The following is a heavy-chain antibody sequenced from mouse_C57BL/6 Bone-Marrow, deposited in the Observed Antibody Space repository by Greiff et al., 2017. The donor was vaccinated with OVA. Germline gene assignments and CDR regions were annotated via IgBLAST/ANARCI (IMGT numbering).Heavy chain of an antibody. CDR1: GYTFTSYW. CDR3: ARAGIYFAY. V-gene: IGHV1-69*01. D-gene: IGHD2-1*01. Sequence: QVQLQQPGAELVMPGASVKLSCKASGYTFTSYWMHWVKQRPGQGLEWIGEIDPSDSYTNYNQKFKGKSTLTVDKSSSTAYMQPSSLTSEDSAVYYCARAGIYFAYWGQGTLVTVSA. J-gene: IGHJ3*01. CDR2: IDPSDSYT.